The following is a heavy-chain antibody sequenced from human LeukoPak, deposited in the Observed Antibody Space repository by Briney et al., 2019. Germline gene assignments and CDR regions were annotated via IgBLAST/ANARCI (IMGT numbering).Heavy chain of an antibody. V-gene: IGHV3-21*01. Sequence: GGSLRLSCAASGFTFSSYSMNWVRQAPGKGLEWVSSISSSSSYIYYADSVKGRFTISRDNSKNTLYLQMNSLRAEDTAVYYCARDQGDGYSSSSLDYWGQGTLVTVSS. CDR3: ARDQGDGYSSSSLDY. CDR1: GFTFSSYS. J-gene: IGHJ4*02. D-gene: IGHD6-6*01. CDR2: ISSSSSYI.